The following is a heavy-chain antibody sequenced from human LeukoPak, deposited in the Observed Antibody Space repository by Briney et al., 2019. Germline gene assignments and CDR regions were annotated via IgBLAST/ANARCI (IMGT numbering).Heavy chain of an antibody. J-gene: IGHJ4*02. Sequence: GGSLRLSCAASGFTFSSYAMHWVRQAPGKGLEWVAVISYDGSNKYYADSVKGRFTISRDNSKNTLYLQMNSLRAEDTAVYYCAKLAITMIVVVTDPFDYWGQGTLVTVSS. V-gene: IGHV3-30-3*02. D-gene: IGHD3-22*01. CDR1: GFTFSSYA. CDR2: ISYDGSNK. CDR3: AKLAITMIVVVTDPFDY.